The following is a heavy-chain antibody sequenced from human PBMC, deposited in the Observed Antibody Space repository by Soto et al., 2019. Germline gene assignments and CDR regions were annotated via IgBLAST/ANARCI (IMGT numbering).Heavy chain of an antibody. Sequence: QLQLQESGPGLVKPSETLSLTCTVSGGSISSSSYYWGWIRQPPGKGLEWIGSIYYSGSTYYNPSRKGRVPISVETPKNQFSLKLSSVTAADTAVYYCARPDPDIVVVPAAIDYWGQGTLVTVSS. D-gene: IGHD2-2*01. CDR3: ARPDPDIVVVPAAIDY. CDR2: IYYSGST. V-gene: IGHV4-39*01. J-gene: IGHJ4*02. CDR1: GGSISSSSYY.